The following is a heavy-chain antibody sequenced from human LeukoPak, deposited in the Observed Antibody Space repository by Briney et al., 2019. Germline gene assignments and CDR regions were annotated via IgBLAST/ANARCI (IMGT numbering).Heavy chain of an antibody. CDR3: ARDRTGYQVLDY. CDR1: GGSISSGDYY. V-gene: IGHV4-30-4*08. J-gene: IGHJ4*02. CDR2: IYYSGST. D-gene: IGHD2-15*01. Sequence: NPSETLSLTCTVSGGSISSGDYYWSWIRQPPGKGLEWIGYIYYSGSTYYNPSLKSRVTISVDTSKNQFSLKLSSVTAADTAVYYCARDRTGYQVLDYWGQGTLVTVSS.